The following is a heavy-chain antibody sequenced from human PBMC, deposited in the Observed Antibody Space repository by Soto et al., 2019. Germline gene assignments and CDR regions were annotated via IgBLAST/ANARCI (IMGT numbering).Heavy chain of an antibody. CDR3: TKYSGNSSAPAA. CDR2: IGSKGQNYAT. J-gene: IGHJ5*02. CDR1: GFSFSDSA. D-gene: IGHD1-26*01. Sequence: EVQLVESGGGLVQPGGSLKLSCAASGFSFSDSAMHWVRQASGKGLEWVGRIGSKGQNYATTYAASVKGRFFMSTDEAKNTAHLQMNSLKTEDTAVYYCTKYSGNSSAPAALGQGTLVTVSS. V-gene: IGHV3-73*02.